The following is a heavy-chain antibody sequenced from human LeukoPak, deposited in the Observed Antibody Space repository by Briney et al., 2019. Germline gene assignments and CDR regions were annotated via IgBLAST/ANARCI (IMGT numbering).Heavy chain of an antibody. V-gene: IGHV4-30-4*01. CDR2: IYYSGST. Sequence: TPSQTLSLTCTVSGGSISSGDYYWSWIRQPPGKGLEWIGYIYYSGSTYYNPSLKSRVTISVDTSKNQFSLKLSSVTAADTAVYYCARDRHPLGYYGMAVWGQGTTVTVSS. CDR3: ARDRHPLGYYGMAV. D-gene: IGHD7-27*01. CDR1: GGSISSGDYY. J-gene: IGHJ6*02.